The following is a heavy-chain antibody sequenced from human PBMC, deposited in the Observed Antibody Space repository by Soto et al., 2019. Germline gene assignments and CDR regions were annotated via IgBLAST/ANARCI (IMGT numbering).Heavy chain of an antibody. D-gene: IGHD2-2*01. J-gene: IGHJ4*02. CDR1: GFTFSSYW. Sequence: PGGSLRLSCAASGFTFSSYWMHWVRQAPGKGLVWVSRINGDGSYTGYADSVKGRFTISRDNAKNMLYLQMSILRAEDTAVYFCARSLSTSPDYWGQGTLVTVSS. CDR2: INGDGSYT. V-gene: IGHV3-74*01. CDR3: ARSLSTSPDY.